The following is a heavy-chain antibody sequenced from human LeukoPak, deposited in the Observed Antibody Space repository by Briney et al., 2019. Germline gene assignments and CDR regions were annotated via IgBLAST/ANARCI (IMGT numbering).Heavy chain of an antibody. CDR2: ISYDGSNK. CDR3: ARGVDTAMVKPFDY. J-gene: IGHJ4*02. V-gene: IGHV3-30*04. Sequence: PGGSLRLSCAASGFTLSSYAMHWVRQAPGKGLEWVAVISYDGSNKYYADSVKGRFTISRDNSKNTLYLQMNSLRAEDTAVYYCARGVDTAMVKPFDYWGQGTLVTVSS. CDR1: GFTLSSYA. D-gene: IGHD5-18*01.